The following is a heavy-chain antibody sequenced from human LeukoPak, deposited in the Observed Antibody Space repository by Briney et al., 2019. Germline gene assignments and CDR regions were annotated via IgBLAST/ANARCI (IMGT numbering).Heavy chain of an antibody. V-gene: IGHV3-30*04. CDR1: GFTFSSYA. CDR3: ARGGGLRAYYFDY. Sequence: GRSLRLSCAAPGFTFSSYAMHWVRQAPGKGLEWVAVISYDGSNKYYADSVRGRFTISRDNSKNTLYLQMNSLRAEDTAVYYCARGGGLRAYYFDYWGQGTLVTVSS. J-gene: IGHJ4*02. D-gene: IGHD5-24*01. CDR2: ISYDGSNK.